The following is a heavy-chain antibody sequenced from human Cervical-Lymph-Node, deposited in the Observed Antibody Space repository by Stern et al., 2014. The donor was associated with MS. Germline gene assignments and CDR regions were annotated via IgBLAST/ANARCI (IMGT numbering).Heavy chain of an antibody. CDR3: ARKGAIVPAAIENWFDS. J-gene: IGHJ5*01. D-gene: IGHD2-2*01. V-gene: IGHV4-31*03. CDR2: IYHSGST. CDR1: GDSISSGGYF. Sequence: VQLEESGPGLVTPSQTLSLTCTVSGDSISSGGYFWSWIRQHPGKGLEWIGYIYHSGSTYYNPSLKSRVTISVDTSKNQFSLNLSSVTAADTAVYYCARKGAIVPAAIENWFDSWGQGTLVTVSS.